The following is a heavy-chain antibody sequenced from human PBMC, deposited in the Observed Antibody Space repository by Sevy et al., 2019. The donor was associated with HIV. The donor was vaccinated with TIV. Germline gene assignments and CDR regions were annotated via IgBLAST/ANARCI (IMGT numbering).Heavy chain of an antibody. J-gene: IGHJ4*02. CDR3: VKEGGGEGGDH. Sequence: GGSLRLSCAASGFSYSSYGMHWVRQAPGKGLEWVANIQYDGSNKDYADSVKGRFTISRDNSKNTLDLQMNSLGVEDTAVYYCVKEGGGEGGDHWGQGTLVTVSS. CDR2: IQYDGSNK. D-gene: IGHD2-21*01. V-gene: IGHV3-30*02. CDR1: GFSYSSYG.